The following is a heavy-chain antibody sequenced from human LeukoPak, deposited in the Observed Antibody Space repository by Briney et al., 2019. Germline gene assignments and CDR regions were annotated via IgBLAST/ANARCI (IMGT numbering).Heavy chain of an antibody. V-gene: IGHV3-11*01. D-gene: IGHD3-10*01. CDR2: ISNTGSFI. Sequence: GGSLRLSCAASGLTFSDEYMSWIRQAPGKGPEWVSYISNTGSFISYADSVKGRLTISRDNAKNSLYLQMNSLRAEDAAAYYCVRARGAGPGAHFDYWGQGTLVTVSS. CDR3: VRARGAGPGAHFDY. J-gene: IGHJ4*02. CDR1: GLTFSDEY.